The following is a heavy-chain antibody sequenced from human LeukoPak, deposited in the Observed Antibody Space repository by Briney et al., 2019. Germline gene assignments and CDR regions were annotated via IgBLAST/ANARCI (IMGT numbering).Heavy chain of an antibody. CDR1: GGSISSSSYY. D-gene: IGHD5-12*01. V-gene: IGHV4-39*07. CDR3: ARGIVATSHLDY. J-gene: IGHJ4*02. Sequence: SETLSLTCTVSGGSISSSSYYWGWIRQPPGKGLEWIGSIYYSGSTYYNPSLKSRVTISVDTSKNQSSLKLSSVTAADTAVYYCARGIVATSHLDYWGQGTLATVSS. CDR2: IYYSGST.